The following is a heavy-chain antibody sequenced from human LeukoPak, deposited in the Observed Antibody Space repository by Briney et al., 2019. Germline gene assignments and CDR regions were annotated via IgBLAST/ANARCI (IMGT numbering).Heavy chain of an antibody. J-gene: IGHJ3*02. D-gene: IGHD2-15*01. CDR2: IYHSGTT. CDR1: GYSITSSSW. Sequence: SDTLSLTCAVSGYSITSSSWWGWIRQPPGQGLEWIGYIYHSGTTYYNPSLQSRVTMLVDTSKNQFSLKLSSVTAVDTAVYYCARVGREAAFDIWGQGTMVTVSS. CDR3: ARVGREAAFDI. V-gene: IGHV4-28*03.